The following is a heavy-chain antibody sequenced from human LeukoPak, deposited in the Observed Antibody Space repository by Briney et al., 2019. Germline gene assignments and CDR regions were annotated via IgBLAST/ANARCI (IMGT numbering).Heavy chain of an antibody. CDR1: GYTFTSYG. Sequence: ASVKVSCKASGYTFTSYGISWVRQAPGQGLEWGGWISAYNGNTNYAQKLQGRVTMTTDTSTSTAYMELRSLRSDDTAVYYCARRRQLWLYFDYWGQGTLVTVSS. CDR2: ISAYNGNT. J-gene: IGHJ4*02. V-gene: IGHV1-18*01. D-gene: IGHD5-18*01. CDR3: ARRRQLWLYFDY.